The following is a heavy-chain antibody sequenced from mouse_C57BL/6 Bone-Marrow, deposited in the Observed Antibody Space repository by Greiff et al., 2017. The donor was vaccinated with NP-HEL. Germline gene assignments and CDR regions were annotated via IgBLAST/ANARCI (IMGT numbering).Heavy chain of an antibody. CDR2: IDPETGGT. CDR3: TSSSSRAMDY. D-gene: IGHD1-1*01. V-gene: IGHV1-15*01. J-gene: IGHJ4*01. Sequence: QVQLQQSGAELVRPGASVTLSCKASGYTFTDYEMHWVKQTPVHGLEWIGAIDPETGGTAYNQKFKGKAILTADKSSSTAYMELRSLTSEDSAVYYCTSSSSRAMDYWGKGTSVTVSS. CDR1: GYTFTDYE.